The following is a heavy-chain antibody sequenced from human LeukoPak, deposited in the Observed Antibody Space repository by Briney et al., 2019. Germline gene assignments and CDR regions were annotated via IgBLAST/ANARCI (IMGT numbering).Heavy chain of an antibody. V-gene: IGHV4-59*01. CDR1: GGSISSYY. CDR3: ARDLSSSGWYRSYYYYMDV. J-gene: IGHJ6*03. CDR2: IHYSGST. Sequence: SETLSLTCTVSGGSISSYYWSWIRQPPGKGLEWIGYIHYSGSTNYNPSLQSRVTLSVDTSKSQFSLKLNSVTAADTAVYYCARDLSSSGWYRSYYYYMDVWGKGTTVTISS. D-gene: IGHD6-19*01.